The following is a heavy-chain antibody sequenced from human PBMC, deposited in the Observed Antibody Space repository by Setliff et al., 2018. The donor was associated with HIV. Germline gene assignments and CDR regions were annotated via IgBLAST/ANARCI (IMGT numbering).Heavy chain of an antibody. J-gene: IGHJ4*02. V-gene: IGHV3-23*01. D-gene: IGHD2-21*02. CDR2: IPVGDPTT. Sequence: HPGGSLRLSCAASGFTFSSYAMSWVRQAPGKGLEWVSTIPVGDPTTYYAASVKGRFTISRDNSKNTLDLQMSSLRAEDTALYYCAKSPAGAYCNGNCYFDYWGQGIMVTVSS. CDR1: GFTFSSYA. CDR3: AKSPAGAYCNGNCYFDY.